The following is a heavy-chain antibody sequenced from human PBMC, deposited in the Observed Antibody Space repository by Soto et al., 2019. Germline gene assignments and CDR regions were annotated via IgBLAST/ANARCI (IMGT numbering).Heavy chain of an antibody. J-gene: IGHJ5*02. D-gene: IGHD3-9*01. CDR3: ARDAFRNYDILTGQGFDP. V-gene: IGHV3-53*01. Sequence: GVLRLSCAASGFTVSSNYMGWVRQAPGKGLEWVSVIYSGGSTYYADSVKGRFTISRDNSKNTLYLQMNSLRAEDTAVYYCARDAFRNYDILTGQGFDPWGQGTLVTVSS. CDR1: GFTVSSNY. CDR2: IYSGGST.